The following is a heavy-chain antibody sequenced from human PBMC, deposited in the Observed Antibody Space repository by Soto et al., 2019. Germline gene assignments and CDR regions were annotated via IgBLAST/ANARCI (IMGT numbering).Heavy chain of an antibody. D-gene: IGHD6-19*01. V-gene: IGHV5-51*03. Sequence: GESLKISCKGSGYSFTSYWIGWVRQMPGKGLEWMGIIYPGDSDTRYSPSFQGQVTISADKSISTAYLQWSSLKASDTAMYYCARRSSGWYSSDYYSYYGMDVWGQGTTVTVSS. CDR1: GYSFTSYW. CDR3: ARRSSGWYSSDYYSYYGMDV. J-gene: IGHJ6*02. CDR2: IYPGDSDT.